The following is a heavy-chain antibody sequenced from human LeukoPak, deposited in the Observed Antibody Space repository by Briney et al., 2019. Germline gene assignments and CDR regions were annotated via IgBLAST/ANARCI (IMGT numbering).Heavy chain of an antibody. CDR3: ARAGGSGSYYKYYFDY. J-gene: IGHJ4*02. CDR2: ISSSSSYI. CDR1: GFTFSSYS. Sequence: PGGSLRLSCAASGFTFSSYSMNWVRQAPGKGLEWVSSISSSSSYIYYADSVKGRFTISRDNAKNSLYLQMNSLRAEDTAVYYCARAGGSGSYYKYYFDYWGQGTLVTVSS. V-gene: IGHV3-21*01. D-gene: IGHD3-10*01.